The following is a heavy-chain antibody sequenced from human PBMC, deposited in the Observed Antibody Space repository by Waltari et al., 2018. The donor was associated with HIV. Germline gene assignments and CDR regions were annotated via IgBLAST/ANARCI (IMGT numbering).Heavy chain of an antibody. J-gene: IGHJ3*02. D-gene: IGHD4-17*01. CDR2: ISSEGSTT. Sequence: EVQLVESGGGLVQPGGSLRLSCAASGFIFRSYWMHWVRQAPGKGLLWVSCISSEGSTTNYADSVKGRLTISRDNAKNTLDLQMNSLRADDTAVYYCARENTMTYYDALDIWGQGTMVTVSS. CDR3: ARENTMTYYDALDI. V-gene: IGHV3-74*01. CDR1: GFIFRSYW.